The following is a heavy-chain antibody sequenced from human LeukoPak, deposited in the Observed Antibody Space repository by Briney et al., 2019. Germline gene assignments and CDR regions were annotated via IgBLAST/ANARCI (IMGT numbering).Heavy chain of an antibody. V-gene: IGHV4-39*01. CDR1: GGSISSSSYY. CDR3: ARGIPGLREWFDP. D-gene: IGHD5-18*01. CDR2: IYYSGST. Sequence: SETLSLTCTVSGGSISSSSYYWGWIRQPPGKGLEWIGSIYYSGSTYYNPSLKSRLTISEDTSKNQFSLKLSSVTVADTAVYYCARGIPGLREWFDPWGQGTLVTVSS. J-gene: IGHJ5*02.